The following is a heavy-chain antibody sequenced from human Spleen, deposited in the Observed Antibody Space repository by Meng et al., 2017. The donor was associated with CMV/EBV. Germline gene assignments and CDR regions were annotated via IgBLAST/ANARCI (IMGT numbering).Heavy chain of an antibody. Sequence: SETLSLTCTVSGGSISRYCNWIRKPPGKGLEWIGYIFYSGITNYSPSLKSRVTISLGTSERQFSLRLSSVTAADTAVYYCARGRRSASGIDPWGQGTLVTVSS. J-gene: IGHJ5*02. D-gene: IGHD6-6*01. CDR2: IFYSGIT. CDR3: ARGRRSASGIDP. CDR1: GGSISRY. V-gene: IGHV4-59*12.